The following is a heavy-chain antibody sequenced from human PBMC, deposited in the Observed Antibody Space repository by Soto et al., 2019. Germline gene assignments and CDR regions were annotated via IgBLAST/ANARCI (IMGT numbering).Heavy chain of an antibody. CDR2: ISSGGDNT. V-gene: IGHV3-23*01. J-gene: IGHJ3*02. CDR3: VRRAQYFDGTGFHAFDI. Sequence: GGSLRLSCAASGFTFSNAWINWVRQAPGKGLEWVSAISSGGDNTHYADSVKGRFTITRDNSKNMLYLEMNSLTVEDTAVYYCVRRAQYFDGTGFHAFDIWGQGTRVTVSS. CDR1: GFTFSNAW. D-gene: IGHD3-22*01.